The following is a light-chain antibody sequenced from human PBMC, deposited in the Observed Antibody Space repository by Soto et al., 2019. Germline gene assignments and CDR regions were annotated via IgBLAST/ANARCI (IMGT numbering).Light chain of an antibody. J-gene: IGKJ1*01. Sequence: DIQITQSPSSVSASVGDRVTMTCRASQGINSWLAWYQQKPGKAPKLLIYAASNLQSGVPSRFSGSGSGTDFTLTISSLQPEDFATYYCQQANSFPWTFGQGTKVEIK. CDR3: QQANSFPWT. CDR2: AAS. CDR1: QGINSW. V-gene: IGKV1-12*01.